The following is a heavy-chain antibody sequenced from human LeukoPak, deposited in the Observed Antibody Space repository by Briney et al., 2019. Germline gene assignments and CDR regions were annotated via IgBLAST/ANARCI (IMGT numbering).Heavy chain of an antibody. CDR2: INHSGST. D-gene: IGHD6-13*01. V-gene: IGHV4-34*01. Sequence: SETLSLTCAAYGGSFSGYYWSWIRRPPGKGLEWIGEINHSGSTNYNPSLKSRVTISVDTSKNQFSLKLSSVTAADTAVYYCARGRLRAAGTPGYFDYWGQGTLVTVSS. CDR1: GGSFSGYY. J-gene: IGHJ4*02. CDR3: ARGRLRAAGTPGYFDY.